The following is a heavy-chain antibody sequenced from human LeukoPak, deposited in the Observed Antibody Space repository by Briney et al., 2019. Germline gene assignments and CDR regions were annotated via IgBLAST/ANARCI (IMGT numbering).Heavy chain of an antibody. CDR3: AKDKEQQPRYYFDY. CDR2: IYSGGST. V-gene: IGHV3-53*05. D-gene: IGHD6-13*01. J-gene: IGHJ4*02. CDR1: GFTVNNNY. Sequence: GGSLRLSCAASGFTVNNNYMSWVRQAPGKGLEWVSVIYSGGSTYYADSVRGRFIISRDNSKNSLYLQMNSLRAEDTALYYCAKDKEQQPRYYFDYWGQGTLVTVSS.